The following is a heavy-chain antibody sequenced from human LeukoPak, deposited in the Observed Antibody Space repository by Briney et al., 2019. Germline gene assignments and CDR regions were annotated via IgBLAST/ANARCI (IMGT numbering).Heavy chain of an antibody. CDR2: IKQDGSEK. Sequence: GGSLRLSCAASGFTFSSYWMSWVRQAPGKGLEWVANIKQDGSEKYYVDSVKGRFTISRDNAKNSLYLQMNSLRAEDTAVYYCARDADGSGHRIMDVWGQGTTVTVSS. D-gene: IGHD3-10*01. CDR3: ARDADGSGHRIMDV. V-gene: IGHV3-7*01. J-gene: IGHJ6*02. CDR1: GFTFSSYW.